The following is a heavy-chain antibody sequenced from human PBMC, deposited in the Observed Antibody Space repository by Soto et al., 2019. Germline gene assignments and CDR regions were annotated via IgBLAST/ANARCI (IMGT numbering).Heavy chain of an antibody. CDR1: GFTFSSYG. V-gene: IGHV3-30*18. J-gene: IGHJ4*02. CDR2: ISYDGSNK. Sequence: QVQLVESGGGVVQPGRSLRLSCAASGFTFSSYGMHWVRQAPGKGLEWVAVISYDGSNKYYADSVKGRFTISRDNSKNTLYLQMNSLRAEDTAVYYCAKDHGSGWPLDFDYWGQGTLVTVSS. CDR3: AKDHGSGWPLDFDY. D-gene: IGHD6-19*01.